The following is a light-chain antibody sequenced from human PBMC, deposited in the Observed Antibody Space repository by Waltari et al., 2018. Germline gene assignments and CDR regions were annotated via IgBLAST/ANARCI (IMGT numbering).Light chain of an antibody. V-gene: IGKV2-30*02. CDR2: KVS. Sequence: DVVMTQSPLSLPVTLGQSASISCRSSQSFVHTDGRTYLNWFHQKPGQTPRRLIYKVSSRESGVPDRVSGSGSGTDFTLRISRVEAEDVGTYYCMQGTHPYTFGPGTKLEI. CDR1: QSFVHTDGRTY. J-gene: IGKJ2*01. CDR3: MQGTHPYT.